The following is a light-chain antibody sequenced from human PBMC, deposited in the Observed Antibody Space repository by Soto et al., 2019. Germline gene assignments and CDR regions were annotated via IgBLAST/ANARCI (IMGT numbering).Light chain of an antibody. V-gene: IGLV3-21*02. CDR3: QVWDTYVDHGV. J-gene: IGLJ3*02. CDR1: NIGVKS. Sequence: SYELTQPPSVSVAPGQTAKITCGGENIGVKSVNWYLQKPGQAPVLVVYDDSDRPSGIPERFSGSNSNAGATLTISRVEAGDEADYYCQVWDTYVDHGVFGGGTKVTVL. CDR2: DDS.